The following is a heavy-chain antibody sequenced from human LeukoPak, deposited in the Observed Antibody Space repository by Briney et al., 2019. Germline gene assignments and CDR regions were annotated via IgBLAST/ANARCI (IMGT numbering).Heavy chain of an antibody. J-gene: IGHJ3*01. CDR2: INPNSGVT. CDR3: AGGETTNYYDNGDDNGFDV. D-gene: IGHD3-22*01. V-gene: IGHV1-2*02. Sequence: GASVKVSCKASGYTLADYYMHWVRQAPGQRLEWMGWINPNSGVTNYAQKFRGRVTMTRDTSISTAYMDLTHVRSDDTAIYYCAGGETTNYYDNGDDNGFDVWGQGTMVTVSS. CDR1: GYTLADYY.